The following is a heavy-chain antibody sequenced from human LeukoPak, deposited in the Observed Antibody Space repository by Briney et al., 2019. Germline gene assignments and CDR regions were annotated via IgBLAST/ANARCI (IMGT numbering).Heavy chain of an antibody. Sequence: QPGGSLRLSCAASGFTFSSYAMTWVREAPGRAREGVSGIGGSSGKIFYADSVRGRFTISRDNSKNTLYLQMNTLRAEDTAIYFCAKQPYQYVSGSPSWLDPWGQGTLVTVSS. CDR3: AKQPYQYVSGSPSWLDP. V-gene: IGHV3-23*01. CDR2: IGGSSGKI. J-gene: IGHJ5*02. CDR1: GFTFSSYA. D-gene: IGHD3-10*01.